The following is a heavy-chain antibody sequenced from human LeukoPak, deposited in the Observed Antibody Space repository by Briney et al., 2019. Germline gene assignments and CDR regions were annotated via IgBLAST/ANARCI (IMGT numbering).Heavy chain of an antibody. CDR1: GFTFASYS. CDR3: AREGIVGARDGGSSD. Sequence: QTGGSLRLSCAASGFTFASYSMNWVRQAPGKGLEWVSYISSSSSTIYYADSVKGRFTISRDNAKNSLYLQMNSLRAEDTAVYYCAREGIVGARDGGSSDWGQGTLVTVSS. V-gene: IGHV3-48*04. CDR2: ISSSSSTI. J-gene: IGHJ4*02. D-gene: IGHD1-26*01.